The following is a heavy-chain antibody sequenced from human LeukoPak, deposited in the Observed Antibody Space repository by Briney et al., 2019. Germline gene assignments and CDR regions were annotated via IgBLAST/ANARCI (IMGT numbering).Heavy chain of an antibody. D-gene: IGHD3-16*02. Sequence: GRSLRLSCAASGFTFSSYGMHWVRLAPGKGLDWVSTISGSGGSLYYADSVGGRFTISRDNSKNTLYLQMNSLRAEDTAVYYCAKLMGSLDAWGSFRFSFDSWGQGTLVTVSS. CDR2: ISGSGGSL. CDR3: AKLMGSLDAWGSFRFSFDS. CDR1: GFTFSSYG. J-gene: IGHJ4*02. V-gene: IGHV3-23*01.